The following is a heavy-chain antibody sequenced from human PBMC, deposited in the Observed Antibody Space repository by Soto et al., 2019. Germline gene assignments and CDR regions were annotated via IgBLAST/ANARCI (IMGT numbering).Heavy chain of an antibody. Sequence: ASVKVSCKASGGTFSSYTISWVRQAPGQGLEWMGRIIPILGIANYAQKFQGRVTITADKSTSTAYMELSSLRSEDTAVYYCVLTVAGAWNYFDYWGQGTLVTVSS. D-gene: IGHD6-19*01. CDR2: IIPILGIA. V-gene: IGHV1-69*02. CDR1: GGTFSSYT. CDR3: VLTVAGAWNYFDY. J-gene: IGHJ4*02.